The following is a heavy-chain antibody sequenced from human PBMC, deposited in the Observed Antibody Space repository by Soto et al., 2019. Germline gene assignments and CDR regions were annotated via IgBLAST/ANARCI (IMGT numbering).Heavy chain of an antibody. J-gene: IGHJ4*02. Sequence: EVQLVESGGGLVKPGGSLRLSCVASGFTFSNAWMSWVRQAPGKGLEWVGRIKSKTDGGTTDYAAPVKGRFTISRDDSKNTLYLQMNSLKTEDTAVYYCTTLDIVVVVAASADYWGQGTLVTVSS. D-gene: IGHD2-15*01. V-gene: IGHV3-15*01. CDR2: IKSKTDGGTT. CDR1: GFTFSNAW. CDR3: TTLDIVVVVAASADY.